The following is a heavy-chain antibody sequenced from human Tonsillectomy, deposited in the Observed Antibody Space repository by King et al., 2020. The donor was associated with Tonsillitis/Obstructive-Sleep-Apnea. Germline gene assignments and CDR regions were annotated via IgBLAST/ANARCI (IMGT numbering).Heavy chain of an antibody. CDR3: ARRDKLPGAYYYFDL. CDR2: IYPGDSDT. D-gene: IGHD7-27*01. J-gene: IGHJ2*01. V-gene: IGHV5-51*01. CDR1: GYSFTRYW. Sequence: QLVQSGAEVKKAGESLKISCMGSGYSFTRYWVGWVRQMPGKGLEWMGIIYPGDSDTRYSPSFQDPVPISLDKSISTAYLQWSSLKASDTAMYYCARRDKLPGAYYYFDLGGRGTLVTVSS.